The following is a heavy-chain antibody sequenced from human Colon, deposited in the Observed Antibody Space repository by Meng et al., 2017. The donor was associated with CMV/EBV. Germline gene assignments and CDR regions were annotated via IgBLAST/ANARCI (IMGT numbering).Heavy chain of an antibody. Sequence: AASGFTFSNDAMHWVRQAPGKGLEWAAVISHDGKNKYYIDSVKGRFTISRDNSKNTVYLQMSSLRADDTAVYYCASGGYSGYDTIDYWGQGALVTVSS. CDR2: ISHDGKNK. D-gene: IGHD5-12*01. J-gene: IGHJ4*02. CDR3: ASGGYSGYDTIDY. CDR1: GFTFSNDA. V-gene: IGHV3-30*04.